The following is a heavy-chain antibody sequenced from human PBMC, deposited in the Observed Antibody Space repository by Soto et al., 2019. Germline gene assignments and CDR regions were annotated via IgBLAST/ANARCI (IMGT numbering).Heavy chain of an antibody. CDR3: GRDYDSSGYPRYYFDY. V-gene: IGHV1-46*03. CDR1: GYTFTSYY. J-gene: IGHJ4*02. Sequence: ASVKVSCKASGYTFTSYYMHWVRQAPGQGLEWMGIINPSGGSTSYAQKFQGRVTMTRDTSTSTVYMELSSLRSEDTAVYYCGRDYDSSGYPRYYFDYWGQGTLVTVSS. CDR2: INPSGGST. D-gene: IGHD3-22*01.